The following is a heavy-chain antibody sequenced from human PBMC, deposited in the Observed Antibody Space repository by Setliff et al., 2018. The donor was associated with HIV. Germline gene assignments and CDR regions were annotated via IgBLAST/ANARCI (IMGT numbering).Heavy chain of an antibody. Sequence: SETLSLTCTISGGSNRNYQWNWIRQPPGKGLEWIGYVDHSGSTSYNPSHKSRVTISLDTSKNRFSLRLTSATAADTAVYYCARGAQQWLVHFAFDPWGQGTLVTVSS. J-gene: IGHJ5*02. CDR3: ARGAQQWLVHFAFDP. CDR2: VDHSGST. V-gene: IGHV4-59*01. D-gene: IGHD6-19*01. CDR1: GGSNRNYQ.